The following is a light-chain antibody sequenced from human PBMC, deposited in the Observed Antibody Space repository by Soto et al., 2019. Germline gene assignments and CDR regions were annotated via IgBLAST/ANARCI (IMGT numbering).Light chain of an antibody. J-gene: IGLJ1*01. V-gene: IGLV2-14*01. CDR1: SSDVGGYNY. Sequence: QSVLTQPASVSGSPGQSITISCTGTSSDVGGYNYVSWYQQHPGKAPKRLIYEVSNRPSGVANRVSGSKSGNTGSLTISALQAEDEADYYCSSYTSSSTDGFGTGTKVTVL. CDR3: SSYTSSSTDG. CDR2: EVS.